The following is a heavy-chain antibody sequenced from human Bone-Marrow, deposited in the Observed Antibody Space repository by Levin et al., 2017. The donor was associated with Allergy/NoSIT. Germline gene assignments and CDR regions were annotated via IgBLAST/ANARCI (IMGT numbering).Heavy chain of an antibody. Sequence: PGGSLRLSCVDSGFSFSSYSMNWVRQAPGKGLEWLAYISSGRSPIYYADSVRGRFTISRDNAKNSVYLQMNSLRDEDTAIYYCARDLEGYDALDMWGQGTMVTVSS. CDR2: ISSGRSPI. J-gene: IGHJ3*02. CDR1: GFSFSSYS. D-gene: IGHD5-12*01. V-gene: IGHV3-48*02. CDR3: ARDLEGYDALDM.